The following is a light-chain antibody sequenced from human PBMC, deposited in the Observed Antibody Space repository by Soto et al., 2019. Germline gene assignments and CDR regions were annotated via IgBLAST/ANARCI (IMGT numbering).Light chain of an antibody. Sequence: QSVLTQPASVSGSPGQSITISCTGTSSDVGGYNYVSWYQQHPGKAPKLMIYDVNNRPSGVSNRFSGSKSGNTASLTISWFQAEDEADYYCCSYAGSSTYVFGTGTKVTVL. CDR3: CSYAGSSTYV. CDR1: SSDVGGYNY. CDR2: DVN. V-gene: IGLV2-23*02. J-gene: IGLJ1*01.